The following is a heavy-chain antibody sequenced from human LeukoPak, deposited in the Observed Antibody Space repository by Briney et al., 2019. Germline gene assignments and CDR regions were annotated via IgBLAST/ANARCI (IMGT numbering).Heavy chain of an antibody. V-gene: IGHV4-34*01. D-gene: IGHD6-6*01. CDR1: GGSFSGYY. CDR2: INHSGST. CDR3: ARGPRSSSTIYYYYYYMDV. Sequence: SETLSLTCAVYGGSFSGYYWSWIRQPPGKGLEWIGEINHSGSTNYNPSLKSRVTISVDTSKNQFSLKLSSVTATDTAVYYCARGPRSSSTIYYYYYYMDVWGKGTTVTVSS. J-gene: IGHJ6*03.